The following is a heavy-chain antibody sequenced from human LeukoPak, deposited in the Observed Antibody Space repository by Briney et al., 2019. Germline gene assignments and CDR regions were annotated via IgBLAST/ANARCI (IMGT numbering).Heavy chain of an antibody. Sequence: ASVKVSCKASGGTFSSYAISWVRQAPGQGLEWMGWISPNNGGTNYAQKFQGRVTMTRDTSISTAYMELSRLRSDDTAVYYCARGYALYSGRYIDFDYWGQGTLVTVSS. CDR1: GGTFSSYA. V-gene: IGHV1-2*02. J-gene: IGHJ4*02. D-gene: IGHD1-26*01. CDR2: ISPNNGGT. CDR3: ARGYALYSGRYIDFDY.